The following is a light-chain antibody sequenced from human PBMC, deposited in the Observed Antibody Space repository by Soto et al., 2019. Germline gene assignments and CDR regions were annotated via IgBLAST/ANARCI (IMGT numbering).Light chain of an antibody. CDR3: KQANSFPKFT. J-gene: IGKJ3*01. CDR2: AAS. V-gene: IGKV1-12*01. Sequence: DIQMTQSPSSVSASVGDRVTITCRASQGIGNWLAWYQQTPGKAPRLLIYAASSLPRGVPSRCSGSGSGTEFNLTISGLQPEDFATYYCKQANSFPKFTFGPGTKVDVK. CDR1: QGIGNW.